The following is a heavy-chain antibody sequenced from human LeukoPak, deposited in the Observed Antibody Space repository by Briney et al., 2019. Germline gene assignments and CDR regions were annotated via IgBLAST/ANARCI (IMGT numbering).Heavy chain of an antibody. CDR1: GFTFSNYS. J-gene: IGHJ3*02. CDR3: ARDRKAGSYSDAFDT. D-gene: IGHD1-26*01. CDR2: ISSSSSYI. Sequence: PGGSLRLSCAASGFTFSNYSMNWVRQAPGKGLEWVSSISSSSSYIYYADSVKGRFTISRDNAKNSLYLQMNSLRAEDTAVYYCARDRKAGSYSDAFDTWGQGTMVTVSS. V-gene: IGHV3-21*01.